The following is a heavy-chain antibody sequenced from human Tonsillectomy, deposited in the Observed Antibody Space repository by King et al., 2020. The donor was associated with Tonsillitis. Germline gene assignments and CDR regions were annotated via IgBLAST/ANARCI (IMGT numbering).Heavy chain of an antibody. D-gene: IGHD2-2*01. V-gene: IGHV3-7*03. Sequence: VQLVESGGGLVQPGGSLRLSCAASGFRFNNYWMTWVRQAPGKGLEWVANIKEDGSEQYYVESVKGRFTISRDNGGNSLHLQMNSLRAEDTAVYYCARELGYCDLLSCYSAFDYWGQGTLVTVSS. CDR1: GFRFNNYW. CDR3: ARELGYCDLLSCYSAFDY. CDR2: IKEDGSEQ. J-gene: IGHJ4*02.